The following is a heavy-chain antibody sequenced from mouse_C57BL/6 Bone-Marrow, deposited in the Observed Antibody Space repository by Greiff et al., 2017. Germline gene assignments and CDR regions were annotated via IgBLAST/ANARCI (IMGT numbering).Heavy chain of an antibody. CDR1: GYTFTSYW. V-gene: IGHV1-69*01. CDR2: IDPSDSYT. J-gene: IGHJ3*01. D-gene: IGHD2-3*01. Sequence: QVQLQQPGAELVMPGASVKLSCKASGYTFTSYWMHWVKQRPGQGLEWIGEIDPSDSYTNYNQKFKGKSTLTVDKSSSTAYLQLSSLTSEDSAVYYCARRDGYYMACVAYWGQGTLGTVSA. CDR3: ARRDGYYMACVAY.